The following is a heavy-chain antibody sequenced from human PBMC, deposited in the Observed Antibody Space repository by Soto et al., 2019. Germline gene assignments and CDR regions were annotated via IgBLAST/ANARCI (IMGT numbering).Heavy chain of an antibody. V-gene: IGHV2-5*02. D-gene: IGHD4-17*01. J-gene: IGHJ4*02. CDR3: AHTLNDDFYFHY. CDR1: GFSLSTSGVG. Sequence: QITLKESGPSLVKPTQTLTLTCTFSGFSLSTSGVGVGWVRQPPGKSLEWLALIYWDDDQRYSPSLKSRLTITKDTSRDPVVLTTAIMVPLDTATYSRAHTLNDDFYFHYFRQGTLVTVSS. CDR2: IYWDDDQ.